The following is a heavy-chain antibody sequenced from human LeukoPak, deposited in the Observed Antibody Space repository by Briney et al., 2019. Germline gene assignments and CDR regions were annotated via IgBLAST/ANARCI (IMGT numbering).Heavy chain of an antibody. V-gene: IGHV3-30*02. CDR1: GFTFSSYD. J-gene: IGHJ4*02. Sequence: GGSLRLSCAASGFTFSSYDMHWVRQAPGKGLEWVAFIRYDGSNKYYADSVKGRFTISRDNSKNTLYLQMNSLRAEDTAVYYCAKFHYYDSSTDYWGQGTLVTVSS. CDR2: IRYDGSNK. D-gene: IGHD3-22*01. CDR3: AKFHYYDSSTDY.